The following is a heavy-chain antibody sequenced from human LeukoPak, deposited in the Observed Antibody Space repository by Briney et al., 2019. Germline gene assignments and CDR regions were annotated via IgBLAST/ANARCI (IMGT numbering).Heavy chain of an antibody. Sequence: ASVKVSCKASGYTFTSYGISWVRQAPGQGLEWMGWISAYNGNTNYAQKIQGRVTMTTDTSTSTAYMELRSLRSDDTAVYYCARDSRGFHFWSGSKYYFDYWGQGTLVTVSS. J-gene: IGHJ4*02. CDR3: ARDSRGFHFWSGSKYYFDY. CDR1: GYTFTSYG. CDR2: ISAYNGNT. V-gene: IGHV1-18*01. D-gene: IGHD3-3*02.